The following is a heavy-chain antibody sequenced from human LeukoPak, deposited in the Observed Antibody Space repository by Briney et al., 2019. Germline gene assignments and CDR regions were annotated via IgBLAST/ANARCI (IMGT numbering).Heavy chain of an antibody. CDR2: MNPNSGNT. CDR3: ARGPRYYYGSGSYYGVVY. CDR1: GGTFSSYA. V-gene: IGHV1-8*02. D-gene: IGHD3-10*01. J-gene: IGHJ4*02. Sequence: GASVKVSCKASGGTFSSYAISWVRQAPGQGLEWMGWMNPNSGNTGYAQKFQGRVTMTRNTSMSTAYMELSSLRSEDTAVYYCARGPRYYYGSGSYYGVVYWGQGTLVTVSS.